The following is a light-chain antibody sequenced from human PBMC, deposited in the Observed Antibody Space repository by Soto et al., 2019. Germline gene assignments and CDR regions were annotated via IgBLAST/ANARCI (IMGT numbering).Light chain of an antibody. Sequence: DIVMTQSPDSLAVSLGERATINCKSSQSGLSSSNNLNYLAWYQQKPGQPPKVLIYWASTRESGVPDRFSGSGSGTDFTLTISSLQAADVSVYDCQQYYSTPRVTFGGGTKVEIK. CDR2: WAS. J-gene: IGKJ4*01. CDR3: QQYYSTPRVT. V-gene: IGKV4-1*01. CDR1: QSGLSSSNNLNY.